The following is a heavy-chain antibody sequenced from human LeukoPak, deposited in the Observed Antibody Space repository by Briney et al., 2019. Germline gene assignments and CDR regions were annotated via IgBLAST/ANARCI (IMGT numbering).Heavy chain of an antibody. Sequence: PSETLSLTCTVSGGSISSSSYYWVWIRQPPGKELEWIGSIYYSGSTYYNPSLKSRVTISVDTSKNQFSLKLSSVTAADTAVYYCASSSSWYVYWGQGILVTVSS. J-gene: IGHJ4*02. V-gene: IGHV4-39*01. CDR1: GGSISSSSYY. CDR3: ASSSSWYVY. D-gene: IGHD6-13*01. CDR2: IYYSGST.